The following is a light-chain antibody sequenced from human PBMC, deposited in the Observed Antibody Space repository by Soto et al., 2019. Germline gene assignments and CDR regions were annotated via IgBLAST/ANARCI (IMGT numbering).Light chain of an antibody. J-gene: IGKJ1*01. CDR1: QSVSSN. V-gene: IGKV3-15*01. CDR2: GTS. CDR3: QQCNNGTRE. Sequence: EIVMTQSPATLSVSPGERATLSCRASQSVSSNLAWYQQKPGQAPRLLIYGTSTRATGVPARFSGSGSGTEFTLTISSLQSEDFGGYYSQQCNNGTREFGQGTKGEIK.